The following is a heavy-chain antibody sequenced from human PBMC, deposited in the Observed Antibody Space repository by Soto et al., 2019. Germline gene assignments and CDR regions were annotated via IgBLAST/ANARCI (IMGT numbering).Heavy chain of an antibody. CDR2: VYQSGST. CDR1: GCSISTSNW. Sequence: SETLSLTCAVSGCSISTSNWWSWVRQPPGKGLEWVGSVYQSGSTNYNPSLKSRLTISADTSKNQFSLKLSSVTAADTAVYYCARHALRGRRNQSKWFDPWGQGILVTVSS. CDR3: ARHALRGRRNQSKWFDP. D-gene: IGHD3-16*01. V-gene: IGHV4-4*02. J-gene: IGHJ5*02.